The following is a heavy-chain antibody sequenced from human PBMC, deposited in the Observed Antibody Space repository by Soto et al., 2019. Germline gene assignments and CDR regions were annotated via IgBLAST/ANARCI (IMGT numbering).Heavy chain of an antibody. CDR1: GGSISSSSYY. CDR2: IYYSGST. D-gene: IGHD1-26*01. CDR3: SRHTTPGGYYFDN. Sequence: PSETLSLTCTVSGGSISSSSYYWGWIRQPPGKGLEWIGSIYYSGSTYYNPSLKSRVTISVDTSKNQFSLKLSSVTATDTAVYYCSRHTTPGGYYFDNWGQGTLVTVSS. V-gene: IGHV4-39*01. J-gene: IGHJ4*02.